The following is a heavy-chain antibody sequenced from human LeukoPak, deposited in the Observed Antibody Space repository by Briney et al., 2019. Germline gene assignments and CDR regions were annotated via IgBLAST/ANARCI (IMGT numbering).Heavy chain of an antibody. CDR3: ARSLGANTWVGNWFDP. CDR1: GGPISSPNHD. D-gene: IGHD3-10*01. CDR2: IYYSGTT. V-gene: IGHV4-39*01. J-gene: IGHJ5*02. Sequence: SETLSLTCSVSGGPISSPNHDWAWIRKPPGQGLEWLGSIYYSGTTYYNLSRKSRVTLSVDTSQNQFSLKLSSVTAADTAIYFCARSLGANTWVGNWFDPWGQGTLVTVSP.